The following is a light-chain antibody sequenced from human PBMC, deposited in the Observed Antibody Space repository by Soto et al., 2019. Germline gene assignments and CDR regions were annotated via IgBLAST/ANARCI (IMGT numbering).Light chain of an antibody. CDR3: PPTRYSPST. CDR2: GAS. CDR1: QTISSW. V-gene: IGKV1-5*01. J-gene: IGKJ4*02. Sequence: DIQMTQSTSTLSGSVGDRVTITCRASQTISSWLAWYQQKPGKAPNLLIYGASTLQSGFPSRFSGSGSGTEVTKTIISLQSEDVASSDRPPTRYSPSTVRGGT.